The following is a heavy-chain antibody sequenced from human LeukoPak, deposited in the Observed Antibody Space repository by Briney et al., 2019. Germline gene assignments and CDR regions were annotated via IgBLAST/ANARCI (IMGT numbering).Heavy chain of an antibody. V-gene: IGHV4-61*02. CDR2: IYTSGST. CDR3: ARDRVKEYQLLGYYYYYYMDV. CDR1: GGSISSGSYY. J-gene: IGHJ6*03. Sequence: KPSETLSLTCTVSGGSISSGSYYWSWIRQPAGKGLEWIGRIYTSGSTNYNPSLKSRVTISVDTSKNQFSLKLSSVTAADTAVYYCARDRVKEYQLLGYYYYYYMDVWGKGTTVTVSS. D-gene: IGHD2-2*01.